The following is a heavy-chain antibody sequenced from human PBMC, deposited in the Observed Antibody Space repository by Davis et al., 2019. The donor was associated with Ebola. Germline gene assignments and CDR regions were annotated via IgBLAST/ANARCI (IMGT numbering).Heavy chain of an antibody. J-gene: IGHJ4*02. CDR1: GFTFSSYA. D-gene: IGHD3-22*01. CDR2: ISGSGGST. Sequence: GESLKISCAASGFTFSSYAMSWVRQAPGKGLEWVSAISGSGGSTYYADSVKGRFTISRDNSQNTLYLQMNSLRAEDTAVYYCAKDPYYEAYVPLDYWGQGTLVTVSS. CDR3: AKDPYYEAYVPLDY. V-gene: IGHV3-23*01.